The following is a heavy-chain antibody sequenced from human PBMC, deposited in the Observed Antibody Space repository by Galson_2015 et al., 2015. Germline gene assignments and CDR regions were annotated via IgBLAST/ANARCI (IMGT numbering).Heavy chain of an antibody. CDR3: ARDMEITIFGVVIRPKGVRGMDV. Sequence: SVKVSCKASGGTFSSYAISWVRQAPGQGLEWMGGIIPIFGTANYAQKFQGRVTITADESTSTAYMELSSLRSDDTAVYYCARDMEITIFGVVIRPKGVRGMDVWGQGTTVTVSS. D-gene: IGHD3-3*01. V-gene: IGHV1-69*13. J-gene: IGHJ6*02. CDR2: IIPIFGTA. CDR1: GGTFSSYA.